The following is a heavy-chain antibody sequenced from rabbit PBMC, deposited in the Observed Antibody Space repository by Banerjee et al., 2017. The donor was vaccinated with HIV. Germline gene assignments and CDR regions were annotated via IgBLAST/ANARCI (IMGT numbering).Heavy chain of an antibody. CDR1: GFSLSSYA. J-gene: IGHJ4*01. V-gene: IGHV1S45*01. D-gene: IGHD4-2*01. CDR3: AREDAGYAGAGHARSFNL. CDR2: IYAGSGST. Sequence: QEQLVESGGGLVQPEGSLTLSCKASGFSLSSYAMNWVRQAPGKGLEWIACIYAGSGSTYYASWAKGRFTISKTSSTTVTLQMTSLTAADTATYFCAREDAGYAGAGHARSFNLWGPGTLVTVS.